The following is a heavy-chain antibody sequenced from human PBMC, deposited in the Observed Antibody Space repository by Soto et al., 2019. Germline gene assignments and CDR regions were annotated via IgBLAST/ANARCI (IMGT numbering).Heavy chain of an antibody. Sequence: QVQLVQSGAEVKKPGSSVKVSCKASGGTFSSYAISWVRQAPGQGLEWMGGIIPIFGTANYAQKFQGRVTTTAYETTSTVDLGMLRLRAEATSVYDCTRKGSRSCYYENWGQGTMVTVSS. CDR3: TRKGSRSCYYEN. V-gene: IGHV1-69*01. CDR2: IIPIFGTA. D-gene: IGHD3-22*01. CDR1: GGTFSSYA. J-gene: IGHJ4*02.